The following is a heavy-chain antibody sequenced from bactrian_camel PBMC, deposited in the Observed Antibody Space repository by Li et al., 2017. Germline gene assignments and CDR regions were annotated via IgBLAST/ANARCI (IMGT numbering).Heavy chain of an antibody. Sequence: VQLVESGGGSVLSGGSLRLSCAASRYTFGTGYMAWFRQAPGTEREGVASVDHEGGTFYADSVKGRFTISQDRHKNVVYLEMNNLKPEDTGVYYCAADASTHPQVVAGANCHGQGTQVTVS. V-gene: IGHV3S10*01. CDR1: RYTFGTGY. CDR2: VDHEGGT. D-gene: IGHD6*01. J-gene: IGHJ4*01.